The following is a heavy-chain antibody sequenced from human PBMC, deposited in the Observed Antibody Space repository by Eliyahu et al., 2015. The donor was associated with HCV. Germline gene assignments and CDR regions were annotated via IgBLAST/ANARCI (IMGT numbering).Heavy chain of an antibody. CDR1: G. CDR2: ISGSGGST. V-gene: IGHV3-23*01. Sequence: GMNWVRQAAGKGLEWVSTISGSGGSTYYADSVKGRFTISRDSAKSTLYLQMNSLRAEDTAVYYCATEEGAGYYDSSGYYTTSGYFDYWGQGTMVTVSS. J-gene: IGHJ4*02. CDR3: ATEEGAGYYDSSGYYTTSGYFDY. D-gene: IGHD3-22*01.